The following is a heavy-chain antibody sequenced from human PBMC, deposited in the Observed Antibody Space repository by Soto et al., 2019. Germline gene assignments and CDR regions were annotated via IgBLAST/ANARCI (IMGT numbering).Heavy chain of an antibody. D-gene: IGHD1-7*01. CDR1: GGSFSGYY. Sequence: SATLSLTCAVYGGSFSGYYWSWIRQPPGKGLEWIGEINHSGSTNYNPSLKSRVTISVDTSKNQFSLKLSSVTAADTAVYYCARGETGTTGVDPWGQGTLVTVSS. J-gene: IGHJ5*02. CDR3: ARGETGTTGVDP. CDR2: INHSGST. V-gene: IGHV4-34*01.